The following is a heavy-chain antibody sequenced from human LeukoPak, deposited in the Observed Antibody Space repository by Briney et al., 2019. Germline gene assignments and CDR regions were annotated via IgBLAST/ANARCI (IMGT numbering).Heavy chain of an antibody. J-gene: IGHJ6*03. D-gene: IGHD6-25*01. CDR2: ISTVSTYT. CDR3: ARDGSGFYYYYYMDV. V-gene: IGHV3-21*01. CDR1: GFTFTDYS. Sequence: GGSLRLSCAASGFTFTDYSMTWVRQAPGKGLEWVSSISTVSTYTFYSDSVKGRFTISRDNRKNTLYLQMSSLSAEDTAVYYCARDGSGFYYYYYMDVWGRGAAVTVSS.